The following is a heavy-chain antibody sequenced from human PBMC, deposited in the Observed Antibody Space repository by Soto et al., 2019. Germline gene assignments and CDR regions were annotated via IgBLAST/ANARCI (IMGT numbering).Heavy chain of an antibody. V-gene: IGHV1-69*01. Sequence: QVLLVQSGTEVKKPGYSVKVSCQSSGGTSSDYALTWVRQAPGQGLEWMGGIILIFGTATYAQRLQGRVSITADESSSTAYMELSSLKSEDTAVYYCAGSFKYGSGTFDALDVWGHGTMVMVSS. J-gene: IGHJ3*01. D-gene: IGHD3-10*01. CDR1: GGTSSDYA. CDR2: IILIFGTA. CDR3: AGSFKYGSGTFDALDV.